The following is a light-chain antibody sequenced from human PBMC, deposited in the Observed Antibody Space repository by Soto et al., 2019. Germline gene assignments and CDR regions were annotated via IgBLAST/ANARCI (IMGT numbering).Light chain of an antibody. CDR1: SSNIGSNY. V-gene: IGLV1-47*02. CDR2: SNN. J-gene: IGLJ1*01. CDR3: AAWDDSLSGYV. Sequence: QSVLTQPPSASGTPGQRVTISCSGSSSNIGSNYVYWYQQLPRTAPKLLIYSNNQRPSGVPDRFSGSKSGTSASLAISGLRSEDEADYYCAAWDDSLSGYVFGTGTKVTVL.